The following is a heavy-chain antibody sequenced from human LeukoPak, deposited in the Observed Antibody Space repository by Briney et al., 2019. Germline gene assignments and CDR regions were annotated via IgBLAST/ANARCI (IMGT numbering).Heavy chain of an antibody. J-gene: IGHJ4*02. V-gene: IGHV3-48*01. CDR3: ARAYSGYDY. D-gene: IGHD5-12*01. CDR2: ISSSSSTI. CDR1: GFTFSSYS. Sequence: GSLRLSCAASGFTFSSYSMNWVRQAPGKGLEWVSYISSSSSTIYYADSVKGRFTISRDNAKNTLFLQMNSLRVEDTAVYYCARAYSGYDYWGQGTLVTVSS.